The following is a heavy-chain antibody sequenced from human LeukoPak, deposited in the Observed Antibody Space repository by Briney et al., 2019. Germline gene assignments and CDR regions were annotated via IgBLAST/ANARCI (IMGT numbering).Heavy chain of an antibody. D-gene: IGHD4-17*01. CDR3: ARTKMHTVTKHAFDI. J-gene: IGHJ3*02. V-gene: IGHV4-39*07. CDR2: IYYSGST. CDR1: GGSISSSSYY. Sequence: PSETLPLTCTVSGGSISSSSYYWGWIRQPPGKGLEWIGSIYYSGSTYYNPSLKSRVTISVDTSKNQFSLKLSSVTAADTAVYYCARTKMHTVTKHAFDIWGQGTMVTVSS.